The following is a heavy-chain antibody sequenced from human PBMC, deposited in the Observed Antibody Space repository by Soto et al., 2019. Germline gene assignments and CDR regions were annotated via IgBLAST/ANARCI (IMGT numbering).Heavy chain of an antibody. CDR1: DYTFASYG. CDR3: ARDVDERLTGYYIPFDY. D-gene: IGHD3-9*01. V-gene: IGHV1-18*01. J-gene: IGHJ4*02. Sequence: GASVKVSCKASDYTFASYGVSWVRQAPGQGLEWMGWISAYTGSTNYAQKFQRRVTLTTDTSTSTAYMELRSLTSDDTALYYCARDVDERLTGYYIPFDYWGKGTQVTVSS. CDR2: ISAYTGST.